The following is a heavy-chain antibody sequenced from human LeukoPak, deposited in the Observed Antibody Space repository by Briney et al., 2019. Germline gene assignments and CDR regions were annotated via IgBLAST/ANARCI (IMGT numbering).Heavy chain of an antibody. CDR2: IRAYNGNT. D-gene: IGHD2-2*01. CDR1: GYTLTCYG. CDR3: ARDQVPAAINWFDP. V-gene: IGHV1-18*01. Sequence: ASVKVSCKASGYTLTCYGISWVRQAPGQGLEWMGWIRAYNGNTNYAQKLQGRVTMTTDTSTSTAYMELRSLRSDDTAVYYCARDQVPAAINWFDPWGQGTLVTVSS. J-gene: IGHJ5*02.